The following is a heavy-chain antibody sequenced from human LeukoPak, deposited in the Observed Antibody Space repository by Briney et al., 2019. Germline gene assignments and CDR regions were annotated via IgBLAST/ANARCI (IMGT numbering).Heavy chain of an antibody. V-gene: IGHV4-4*02. CDR3: AGLVGRYSSGLYYYYFDY. CDR2: MYLSGTT. CDR1: GDSINSLDL. J-gene: IGHJ4*02. D-gene: IGHD3-22*01. Sequence: SGTLSLTCTVSGDSINSLDLWSWVRQPPGKGLEWIGEMYLSGTTHSNPSVKSRVTISIDKSKNQFFLNLSSVTAADTAVYYCAGLVGRYSSGLYYYYFDYWGQGTLVTFSS.